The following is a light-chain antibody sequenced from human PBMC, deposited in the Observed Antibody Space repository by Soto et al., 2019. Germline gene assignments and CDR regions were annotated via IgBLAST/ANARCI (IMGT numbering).Light chain of an antibody. Sequence: EIVLTQSPGTLSLSPGERATLSCRASQSVSSSYLTWYQQKPGQAPRLLIYDASSRATGIPARFSGSGSGTDFTLTFSRLEPEDSAVYYCQQYGSSPLTFGGGTKVDIK. CDR3: QQYGSSPLT. CDR2: DAS. CDR1: QSVSSSY. J-gene: IGKJ4*01. V-gene: IGKV3-20*01.